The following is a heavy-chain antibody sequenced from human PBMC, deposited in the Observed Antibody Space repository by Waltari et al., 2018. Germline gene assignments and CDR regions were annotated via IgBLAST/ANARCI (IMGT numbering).Heavy chain of an antibody. CDR2: IYGGGFT. J-gene: IGHJ4*02. D-gene: IGHD2-21*02. Sequence: EVQLLASGVALVQPGGSLRLSGAAPGFTVSPTDMTWVRQAPGKGLEWVSLIYGGGFTYYADSVKGRFSISRDKFKNTLYLQMNSLRAEDTALYYCAAAYCGGDCFYSLDYWGQGTLVTVSS. V-gene: IGHV3-66*01. CDR3: AAAYCGGDCFYSLDY. CDR1: GFTVSPTD.